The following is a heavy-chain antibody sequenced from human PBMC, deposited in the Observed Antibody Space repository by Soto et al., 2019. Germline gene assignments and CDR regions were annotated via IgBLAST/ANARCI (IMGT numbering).Heavy chain of an antibody. CDR3: TRDGRGLGRLSLFEY. J-gene: IGHJ4*02. Sequence: GGSLRLSCAASGFNVNSDYMNWVRQTPGKGLEWVASIYSGETTYYADSVRGRFTISSDKSKNTLYFQLSSLRIEDTAVYYCTRDGRGLGRLSLFEYWGQGVMVTVSS. D-gene: IGHD2-21*02. CDR1: GFNVNSDY. CDR2: IYSGETT. V-gene: IGHV3-53*01.